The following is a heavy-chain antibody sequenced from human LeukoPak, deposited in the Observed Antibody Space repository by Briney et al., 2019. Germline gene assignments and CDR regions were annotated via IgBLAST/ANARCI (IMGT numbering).Heavy chain of an antibody. J-gene: IGHJ6*03. CDR3: ARVGKRMAAAGDYYFYMDV. D-gene: IGHD6-13*01. CDR1: GDSVSSNSAA. Sequence: SQTLSLTCAISGDSVSSNSAAWNRIRQSPSRGLEWLGRTYYRSKWYNDYAVSVKSRITINPDTSKNHFSLQLNSVTPEDTAVYYCARVGKRMAAAGDYYFYMDVWGKGTTVTISS. V-gene: IGHV6-1*01. CDR2: TYYRSKWYN.